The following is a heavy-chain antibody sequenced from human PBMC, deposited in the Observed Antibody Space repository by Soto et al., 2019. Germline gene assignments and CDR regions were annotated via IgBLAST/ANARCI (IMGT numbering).Heavy chain of an antibody. V-gene: IGHV2-5*02. J-gene: IGHJ4*02. CDR3: ALAGDYDLLTFDH. D-gene: IGHD4-17*01. Sequence: QITLKESGPTLLRPAQTLTLTCDFSGFSLSTYHMGVAWIRQPPGKALEWLALIYWDDDKRYSPSLKDRLAISKDTSSNQVVLTITNMDPGDTATYFCALAGDYDLLTFDHWGPGTLATVSS. CDR1: GFSLSTYHMG. CDR2: IYWDDDK.